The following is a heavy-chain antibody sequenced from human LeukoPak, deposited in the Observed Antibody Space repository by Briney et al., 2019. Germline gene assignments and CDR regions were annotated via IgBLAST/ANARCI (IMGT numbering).Heavy chain of an antibody. V-gene: IGHV1-46*01. CDR3: ARSWDRLDTQRGYFDY. J-gene: IGHJ4*02. CDR2: INPSGGST. CDR1: GYTFTIYY. Sequence: EASVTVSFKASGYTFTIYYMHWVRQAPGQGLEWMGIINPSGGSTTYAQKFQGRVTMTRDTSTSTVYMELSSLRSEDTAVYYCARSWDRLDTQRGYFDYWGQGTLVTVSS. D-gene: IGHD5-18*01.